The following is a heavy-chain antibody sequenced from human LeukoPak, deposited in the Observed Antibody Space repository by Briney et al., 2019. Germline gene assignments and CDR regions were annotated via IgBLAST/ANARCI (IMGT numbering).Heavy chain of an antibody. CDR3: AKTVGASTFYYYMDV. J-gene: IGHJ6*03. V-gene: IGHV3-23*01. CDR1: GFSFSTYA. D-gene: IGHD1-26*01. CDR2: FSGSGGGT. Sequence: GGSLRLSCAASGFSFSTYAMSWVRQAPGKGLEWVSSFSGSGGGTYYADSVKGRFTISRDNSKNTVYLQMNSLRTEDTAVYYCAKTVGASTFYYYMDVWGKGTTVTVTS.